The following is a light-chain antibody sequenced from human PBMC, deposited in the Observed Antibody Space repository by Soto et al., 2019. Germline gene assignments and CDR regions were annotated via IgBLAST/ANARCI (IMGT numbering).Light chain of an antibody. Sequence: QSVLTQPASVSGSPGPSIAISCTGTSSDVGSDYNYVSWYQQHPGKAPKLMVYDVSTRPSGVSNRFSGSKSGTTASLTISGLQAEDEADYYCCSYTSISTYVFGTGTKLTVL. J-gene: IGLJ1*01. CDR3: CSYTSISTYV. V-gene: IGLV2-14*03. CDR1: SSDVGSDYNY. CDR2: DVS.